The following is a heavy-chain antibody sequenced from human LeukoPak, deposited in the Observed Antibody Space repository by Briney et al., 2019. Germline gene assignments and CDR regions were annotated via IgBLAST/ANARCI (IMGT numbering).Heavy chain of an antibody. V-gene: IGHV3-23*01. D-gene: IGHD3-10*01. J-gene: IGHJ4*02. CDR3: AKDFPTTSYYYGSGSYYKGIDY. CDR1: GFTVSSNY. Sequence: GGSLTLSCAASGFTVSSNYMSWVRQAPGKGLEWVSAISGSGGSTYYADSVKGRFTISRDNSKNTLYLQMNSLRAEDTAVYYCAKDFPTTSYYYGSGSYYKGIDYWGQGTLVTVSS. CDR2: ISGSGGST.